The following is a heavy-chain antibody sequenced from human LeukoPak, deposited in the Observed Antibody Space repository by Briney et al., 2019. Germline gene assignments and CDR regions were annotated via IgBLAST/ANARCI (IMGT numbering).Heavy chain of an antibody. CDR2: IYPGDSDT. CDR3: ARGGPCSSTSCPYYYYGMDV. D-gene: IGHD2-2*01. CDR1: GYSFTSYW. V-gene: IGHV5-51*01. J-gene: IGHJ6*02. Sequence: GESLKISCKGSGYSFTSYWVGWVRQMPGKGLEWMGIIYPGDSDTRYSPSFQGQVTISADKSISTAYLQWSSLKASDTAMYYCARGGPCSSTSCPYYYYGMDVWGQGTTVTVSS.